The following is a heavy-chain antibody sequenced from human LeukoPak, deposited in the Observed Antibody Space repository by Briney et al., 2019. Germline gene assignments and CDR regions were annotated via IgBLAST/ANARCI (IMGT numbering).Heavy chain of an antibody. D-gene: IGHD5-18*01. J-gene: IGHJ5*02. CDR3: ARNLWDTAMVEANWFDP. Sequence: APVKVSCKTSGGTLSSYAISWVRQAPGQGREWMGGVIPIFGTANYAQKFQGSVAITTDESTSTAYMELSSLRSEDTAVYYCARNLWDTAMVEANWFDPWGQGTLVTVSS. CDR1: GGTLSSYA. V-gene: IGHV1-69*05. CDR2: VIPIFGTA.